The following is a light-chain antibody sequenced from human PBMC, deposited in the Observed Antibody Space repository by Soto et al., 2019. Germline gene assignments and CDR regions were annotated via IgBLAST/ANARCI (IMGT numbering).Light chain of an antibody. CDR2: KAS. V-gene: IGKV1-5*03. CDR1: QSVGGW. J-gene: IGKJ1*01. Sequence: DIQLTQSPSTLSASVGDRVTITCRASQSVGGWLAWYQQKPGKAPNLLIYKASSIKSVVPPRFSGSGSGTEFTLAISSLQPDDSATYYCQQYNSYSPWTFGQGTKVEI. CDR3: QQYNSYSPWT.